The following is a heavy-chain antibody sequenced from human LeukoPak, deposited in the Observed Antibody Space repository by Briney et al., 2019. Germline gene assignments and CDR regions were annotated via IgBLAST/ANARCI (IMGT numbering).Heavy chain of an antibody. CDR3: AKDRTVGASYWYFDL. CDR1: GFTFSSYT. Sequence: GGSLRLSRAASGFTFSSYTMSWVRQAPGKGLEWVSAISGGGGTTYYADSAKGRFTISRDNSKNTVFLQMNSLRAEDTAIYYCAKDRTVGASYWYFDLWGRGTLVTVSS. CDR2: ISGGGGTT. J-gene: IGHJ2*01. D-gene: IGHD1-26*01. V-gene: IGHV3-23*01.